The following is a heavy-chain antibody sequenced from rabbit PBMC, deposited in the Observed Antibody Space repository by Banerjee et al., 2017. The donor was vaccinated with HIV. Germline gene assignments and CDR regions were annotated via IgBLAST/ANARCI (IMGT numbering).Heavy chain of an antibody. V-gene: IGHV1S40*01. J-gene: IGHJ4*01. CDR3: VRGASSSGYYSL. CDR1: GFSFSSSDY. CDR2: IDPLFGTT. Sequence: QSLEESGGGLVQPEGSLTLTCTASGFSFSSSDYMCWVRQAPGKGLEWIGYIDPLFGTTYYANWVNGRFTISSHNAQNTLYLQLNSLTAADTATYFCVRGASSSGYYSLWGQGTLVTVS. D-gene: IGHD1-1*01.